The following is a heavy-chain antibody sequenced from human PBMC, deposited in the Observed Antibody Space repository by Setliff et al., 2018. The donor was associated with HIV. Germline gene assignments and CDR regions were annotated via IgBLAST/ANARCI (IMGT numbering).Heavy chain of an antibody. V-gene: IGHV4-59*12. D-gene: IGHD3-3*01. CDR1: GGSISSYY. CDR3: ARGGLRQWNGF. Sequence: SETLSLTCTVSGGSISSYYWSWIRQPPGKGLEWIGYIYYRESTNYNPSLKSRVTISVVTSKNQFSLRLTSVTAADTGVYYCARGGLRQWNGFWGQGTLVTVSS. CDR2: IYYREST. J-gene: IGHJ4*02.